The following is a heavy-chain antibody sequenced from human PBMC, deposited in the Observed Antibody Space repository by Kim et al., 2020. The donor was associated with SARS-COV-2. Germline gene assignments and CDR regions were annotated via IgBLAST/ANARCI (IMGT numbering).Heavy chain of an antibody. D-gene: IGHD3-9*01. CDR1: GGSISSSNW. Sequence: SETLSLTCAVSGGSISSSNWWSWVRQPPGKGLEWIGEIYHSGSTNYNPSLKSRVTISVDKSKNQFSLKLSSVTAADTAVYYCARNLPVLRYFDWLPRTCYYHGMDVWGQGTTVTVSS. CDR2: IYHSGST. CDR3: ARNLPVLRYFDWLPRTCYYHGMDV. V-gene: IGHV4-4*02. J-gene: IGHJ6*02.